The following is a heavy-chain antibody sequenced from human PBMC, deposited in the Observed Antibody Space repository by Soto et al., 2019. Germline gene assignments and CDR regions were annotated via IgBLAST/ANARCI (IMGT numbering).Heavy chain of an antibody. CDR1: GGSISSSIYY. V-gene: IGHV4-39*01. D-gene: IGHD3-22*01. Sequence: PSETLSLTCTVSGGSISSSIYYLGWIRQPPGKGLEWIGSIYYSGSTYYNPSLKSRVTISVDTSKNQFSLKLSSVTAADTAVYYCATPFPLRITMIVDLDYWGQGTLVTVSS. CDR3: ATPFPLRITMIVDLDY. J-gene: IGHJ4*02. CDR2: IYYSGST.